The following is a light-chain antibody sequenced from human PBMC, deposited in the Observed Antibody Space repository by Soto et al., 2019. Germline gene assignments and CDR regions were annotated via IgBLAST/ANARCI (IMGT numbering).Light chain of an antibody. CDR3: SSYADNNNVV. Sequence: QSVLTQPPSASGSPGQSVTISCTGTSSDVGGHNYVSWYQQHPGKAPKFMIYEVSKRPSGVPDRFSGSKSGNTASLTVSGLQAEDEADYYCSSYADNNNVVFGGGTKLTVL. J-gene: IGLJ2*01. CDR1: SSDVGGHNY. CDR2: EVS. V-gene: IGLV2-8*01.